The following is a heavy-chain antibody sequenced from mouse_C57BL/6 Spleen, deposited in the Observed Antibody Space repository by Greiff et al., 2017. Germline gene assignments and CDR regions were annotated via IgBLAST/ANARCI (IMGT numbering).Heavy chain of an antibody. CDR2: ISNGGGST. V-gene: IGHV5-12*01. Sequence: DVHLVESGGGLVQPGGSLKLSCAASGFTFSDYYMYWVRQTPEKRLEWVAYISNGGGSTYYPDTVKGRFTIARDNAKNTLYLQMSRLKSEDTAMYYCARHTATGGYFDVWGTGTTVTVSS. CDR1: GFTFSDYY. CDR3: ARHTATGGYFDV. J-gene: IGHJ1*03. D-gene: IGHD1-2*01.